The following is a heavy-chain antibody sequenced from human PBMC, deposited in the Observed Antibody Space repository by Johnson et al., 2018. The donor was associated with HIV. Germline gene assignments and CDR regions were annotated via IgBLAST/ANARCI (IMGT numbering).Heavy chain of an antibody. Sequence: QVRLVESGGGLVKPGGSLRLSCAASGFIFSDYYMSWIRQAPGKGLEWVSYISSSGSTIQYADSVKGRFTISRDNSKNTLYLQMNSLRAEDTAVYYCARDLGLELGAFDMWGRGTMVTVSS. J-gene: IGHJ3*02. CDR1: GFIFSDYY. D-gene: IGHD3/OR15-3a*01. V-gene: IGHV3-11*01. CDR2: ISSSGSTI. CDR3: ARDLGLELGAFDM.